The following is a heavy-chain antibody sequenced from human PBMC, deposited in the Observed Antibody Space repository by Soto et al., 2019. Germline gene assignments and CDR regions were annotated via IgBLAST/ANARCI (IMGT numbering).Heavy chain of an antibody. CDR3: ARIKPPDRAGRPPYYYYYYGLDV. Sequence: SVKVSFKASRGTFKTYAISWVRQAPGQGLEWMGGIIPIFGTASYAQNFQGRVTITADKSTNTAYMELTSLISEDTGVYYCARIKPPDRAGRPPYYYYYYGLDVWGQGTTVTVSS. D-gene: IGHD6-6*01. CDR2: IIPIFGTA. J-gene: IGHJ6*02. V-gene: IGHV1-69*06. CDR1: RGTFKTYA.